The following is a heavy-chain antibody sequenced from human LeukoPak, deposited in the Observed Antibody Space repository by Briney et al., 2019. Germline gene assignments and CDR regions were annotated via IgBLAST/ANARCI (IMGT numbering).Heavy chain of an antibody. Sequence: GGSLRLSCAASGFTFSDYYMSWIRQAPGRGLEWVSYISSSGSTIYYADSVKGRFTISRDNAKNSLYLQMNSLRAEDTAVYYCAIASSAYYYGSGIYWGGSYFDYWGQGTLVTVSS. D-gene: IGHD3-10*01. J-gene: IGHJ4*02. CDR2: ISSSGSTI. CDR3: AIASSAYYYGSGIYWGGSYFDY. V-gene: IGHV3-11*01. CDR1: GFTFSDYY.